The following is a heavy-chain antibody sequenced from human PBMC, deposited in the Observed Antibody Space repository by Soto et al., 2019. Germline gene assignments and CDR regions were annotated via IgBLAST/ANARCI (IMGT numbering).Heavy chain of an antibody. CDR2: ISWNSENI. J-gene: IGHJ3*01. Sequence: EVQLVESGGDLVQPGRSLRLSCAASGLSFDDYPRHSVRQAPGKGLERVSGISWNSENIGYADSVMGRFTISRGNAKESLYLQMSRLSAEDTALYFRVKERLTAIFGLVYDGVNVWGRGTMVSVSS. D-gene: IGHD3-3*01. CDR1: GLSFDDYP. CDR3: VKERLTAIFGLVYDGVNV. V-gene: IGHV3-9*01.